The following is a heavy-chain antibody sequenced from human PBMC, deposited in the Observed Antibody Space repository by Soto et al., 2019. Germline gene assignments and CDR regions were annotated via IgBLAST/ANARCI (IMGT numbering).Heavy chain of an antibody. CDR3: ARDRGWYRFDF. CDR2: IKPDGSET. V-gene: IGHV3-7*04. J-gene: IGHJ4*02. CDR1: GFSISSYW. Sequence: EVQLVESGGGLVQSGGSLRLSCTASGFSISSYWMGWVRQAPGKGLEWVADIKPDGSETYYVDSLKARFTISRDNAKNSLYLQINTLRVEDTAVYYCARDRGWYRFDFWGQGTLVTVSP. D-gene: IGHD6-19*01.